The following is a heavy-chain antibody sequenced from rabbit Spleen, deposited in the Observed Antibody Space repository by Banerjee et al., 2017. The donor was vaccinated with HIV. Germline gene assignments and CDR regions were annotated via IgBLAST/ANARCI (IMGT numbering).Heavy chain of an antibody. Sequence: QSLEESGGDLVKPGASLTLTCTASGFSFSAGYYMCWVRQAPGKGLEWIACIGAGSSGSTYYASWAKGRFTISKTSSTTVTLQMTSLTAADTATYFCARFYAGYGDFGYAAMWGPGTLVTVS. J-gene: IGHJ4*01. D-gene: IGHD7-1*01. CDR2: IGAGSSGST. V-gene: IGHV1S40*01. CDR3: ARFYAGYGDFGYAAM. CDR1: GFSFSAGYY.